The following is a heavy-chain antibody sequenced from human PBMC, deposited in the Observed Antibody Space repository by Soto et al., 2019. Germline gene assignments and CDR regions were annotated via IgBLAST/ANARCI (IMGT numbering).Heavy chain of an antibody. D-gene: IGHD3-22*01. CDR2: TYYSGSA. CDR3: AREGYYYDSSGPSRDAFDI. V-gene: IGHV4-59*01. Sequence: LSLTCTVPGGTISRYYWSWIRKPPGKGLGWSGYTYYSGSATYNPSLKSRVAISVDTSNNQFSLMLRSMTAAGTDVYYCAREGYYYDSSGPSRDAFDIWGQGTMVTVSS. J-gene: IGHJ3*02. CDR1: GGTISRYY.